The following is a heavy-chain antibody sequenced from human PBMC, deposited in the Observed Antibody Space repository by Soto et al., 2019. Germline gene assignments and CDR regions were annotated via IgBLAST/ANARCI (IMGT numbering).Heavy chain of an antibody. J-gene: IGHJ4*02. CDR2: IDDSGTT. Sequence: SETLSLTCTVSGGSINSYFWTWLRQPPGRGLECIAYIDDSGTTTYSPSLRSRVTISVDTSTNQFSLNLKSVTAADTAVYYCARGGSSGWYLDYWGLGTLVTVSS. CDR3: ARGGSSGWYLDY. CDR1: GGSINSYF. V-gene: IGHV4-59*01. D-gene: IGHD6-19*01.